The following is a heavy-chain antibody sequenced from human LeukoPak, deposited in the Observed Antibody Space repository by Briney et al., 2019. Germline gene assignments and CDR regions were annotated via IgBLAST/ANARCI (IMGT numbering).Heavy chain of an antibody. D-gene: IGHD6-6*01. CDR3: TRVSVYSSSH. CDR2: IRSKTYGGTT. J-gene: IGHJ4*02. Sequence: GESLRLSCTASGFTFGDFAVSWVRQATGKGLEWVGFIRSKTYGGTTEYAASVKGRFTISREDSKSIAYLQMDSLKTEDTAVYYCTRVSVYSSSHWGQGTLVTVSS. CDR1: GFTFGDFA. V-gene: IGHV3-49*04.